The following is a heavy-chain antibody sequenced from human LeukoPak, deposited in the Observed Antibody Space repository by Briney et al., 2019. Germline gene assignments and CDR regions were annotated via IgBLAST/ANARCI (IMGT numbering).Heavy chain of an antibody. CDR2: ISYDGSNK. CDR3: AKGTTDYDASDPLDF. V-gene: IGHV3-30*04. Sequence: GGSLRLSCAASGFTFSSYAMHWVRQPPGKGLEWVAVISYDGSNKYYADSVKGRFTISRDQSKSTVYLQMTSLRAEDTAVFYCAKGTTDYDASDPLDFWGQGTLVTVSS. J-gene: IGHJ4*02. D-gene: IGHD3-16*01. CDR1: GFTFSSYA.